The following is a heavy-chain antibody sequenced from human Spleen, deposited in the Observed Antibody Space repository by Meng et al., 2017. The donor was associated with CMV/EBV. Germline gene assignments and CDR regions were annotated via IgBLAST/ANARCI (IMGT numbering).Heavy chain of an antibody. D-gene: IGHD3-22*01. CDR3: ARGQNTRIYSAFDY. CDR1: GFTFSSYA. CDR2: ISYDGGNK. V-gene: IGHV3-30-3*01. J-gene: IGHJ4*02. Sequence: GGSLRLSCAASGFTFSSYAMHWVRQAPGKGLEWVAIISYDGGNKYYADSVKGRFTISRDNSKNTLYLQMNSLRAEDTAVYYCARGQNTRIYSAFDYWGQGTLVTVSS.